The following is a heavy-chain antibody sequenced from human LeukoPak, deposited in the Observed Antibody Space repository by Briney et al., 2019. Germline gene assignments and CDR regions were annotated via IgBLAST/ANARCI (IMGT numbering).Heavy chain of an antibody. CDR3: ARVGYTSRALDY. D-gene: IGHD6-13*01. CDR2: IYYSGST. V-gene: IGHV4-31*03. CDR1: GGSISSGGYY. Sequence: SETLSLTCTVSGGSISSGGYYWSWIRQHPGKGLEWIGYIYYSGSTYYNPPLKSRLTISLDTSKNQFSLKLSSVTAADTAVYYCARVGYTSRALDYWGQGTLVTVSS. J-gene: IGHJ4*02.